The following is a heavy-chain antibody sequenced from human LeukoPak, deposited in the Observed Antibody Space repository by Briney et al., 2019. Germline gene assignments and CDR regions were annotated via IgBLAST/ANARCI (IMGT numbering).Heavy chain of an antibody. CDR3: ERGKTRITSFGVVIYYYGMDV. CDR2: MNPNRGKI. J-gene: IGHJ6*02. V-gene: IGHV1-8*01. Sequence: ASVKVSCKASVYTFISYDINWVRQATGQGLEWMGWMNPNRGKIGYALKLQGRVTMPRNTSISTAYMDVSSQRYEDTAVYYCERGKTRITSFGVVIYYYGMDVWGRGTTVSVSS. D-gene: IGHD3-3*01. CDR1: VYTFISYD.